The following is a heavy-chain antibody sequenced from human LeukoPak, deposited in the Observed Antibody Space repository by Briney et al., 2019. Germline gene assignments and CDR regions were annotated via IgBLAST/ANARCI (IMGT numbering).Heavy chain of an antibody. Sequence: ASVKVSCKASGYTFTSYYMHWVRQAPGQGLEWMGIINPSGGSTSYAQKFQGRVTMTRDTSTSTVYMELSSLRSEDTAVYYCARRVNNGDYFGYYFDYWGQGTLVTVSS. D-gene: IGHD4-17*01. J-gene: IGHJ4*02. CDR2: INPSGGST. V-gene: IGHV1-46*01. CDR3: ARRVNNGDYFGYYFDY. CDR1: GYTFTSYY.